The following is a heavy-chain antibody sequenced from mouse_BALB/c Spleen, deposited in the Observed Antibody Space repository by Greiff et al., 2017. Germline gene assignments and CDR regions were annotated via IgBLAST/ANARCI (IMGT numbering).Heavy chain of an antibody. CDR2: INSNGGST. V-gene: IGHV5-6-3*01. J-gene: IGHJ3*01. Sequence: EVKLVESGGGLVQPGGSLKLSCAASGFTFSSYGMSWVRQTPDKRLELVATINSNGGSTYYPDSVKGRFTISRDNAKNTLYLQMSSLKSEDTAMYYCARDRYYGSSYRFAYWGQGTLVTVSA. CDR1: GFTFSSYG. CDR3: ARDRYYGSSYRFAY. D-gene: IGHD1-1*01.